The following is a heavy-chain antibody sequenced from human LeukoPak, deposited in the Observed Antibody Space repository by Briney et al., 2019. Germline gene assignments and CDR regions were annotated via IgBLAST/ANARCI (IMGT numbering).Heavy chain of an antibody. CDR1: GFTFSSYG. Sequence: GGSLRLSCAASGFTFSSYGMHWVRQAPGKGLVWVSRINSDGSSTSYADSVKGRFTISRDNAKNTLYLQMNSLRAEDTAVYYCATLPWFGEFDYWGQGTLVTVSS. D-gene: IGHD3-10*01. CDR2: INSDGSST. CDR3: ATLPWFGEFDY. J-gene: IGHJ4*02. V-gene: IGHV3-74*01.